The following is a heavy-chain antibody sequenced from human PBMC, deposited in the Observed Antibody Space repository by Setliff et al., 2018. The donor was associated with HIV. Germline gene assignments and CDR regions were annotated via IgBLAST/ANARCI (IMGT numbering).Heavy chain of an antibody. CDR3: ARGGLKQWLAQLDYFDY. D-gene: IGHD6-19*01. Sequence: GSLRLSCAASGFNFSSHTMNWIRQAPGKGLEWVSVISGSGGSTYVADSVKGRFTISRDNSENTLYLQMNSLRAEDTAVYYCARGGLKQWLAQLDYFDYWGQGTLVTVSS. CDR2: ISGSGGST. CDR1: GFNFSSHT. J-gene: IGHJ4*02. V-gene: IGHV3-23*01.